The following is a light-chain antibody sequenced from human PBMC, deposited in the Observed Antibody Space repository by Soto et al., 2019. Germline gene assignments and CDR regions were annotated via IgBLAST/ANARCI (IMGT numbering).Light chain of an antibody. CDR3: QQYGRSPWT. CDR1: QSVSSSY. J-gene: IGKJ1*01. CDR2: GAS. Sequence: ESVVTQSPGTLSLSPGERATLSCRASQSVSSSYLAWYQQKPGQAPGLLIYGASSRATGIPDRFSGSGSGTDFTLTISRLEPEDFAVYYCQQYGRSPWTFGQGTKVDIK. V-gene: IGKV3-20*01.